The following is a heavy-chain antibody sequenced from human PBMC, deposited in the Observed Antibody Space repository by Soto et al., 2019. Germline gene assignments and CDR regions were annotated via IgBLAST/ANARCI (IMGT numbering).Heavy chain of an antibody. J-gene: IGHJ6*02. CDR2: IYHSGTT. D-gene: IGHD4-17*01. V-gene: IGHV4-38-2*01. Sequence: SETLSLTCAVSGYSIGSASYWGWIRQSPGKGLEWIGNIYHSGTTYYNPSLESRVTISVDTSNNHFSLKLNSVSAADTAVYYCARAFYGGYAAYYYGMDVWGQGTTVTVSS. CDR1: GYSIGSASY. CDR3: ARAFYGGYAAYYYGMDV.